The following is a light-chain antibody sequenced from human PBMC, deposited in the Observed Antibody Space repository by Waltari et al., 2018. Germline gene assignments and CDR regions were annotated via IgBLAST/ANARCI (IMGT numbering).Light chain of an antibody. CDR3: QQRSNWPPGYT. CDR2: DAS. J-gene: IGKJ2*01. V-gene: IGKV3-11*01. CDR1: QSVSSH. Sequence: EIVLTQSPATLSLSPGERATLSCRASQSVSSHLAWYQQKPCQPPRLLIYDASNRATGIPARFSGSGSGTDFTLTISSLEPEDFAVYYCQQRSNWPPGYTFGQGTKLEIK.